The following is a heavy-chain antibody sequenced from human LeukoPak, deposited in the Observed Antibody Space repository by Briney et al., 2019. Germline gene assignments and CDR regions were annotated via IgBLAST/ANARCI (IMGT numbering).Heavy chain of an antibody. J-gene: IGHJ4*02. CDR3: AREKIRRDFDY. Sequence: PSETLSLTCTVSGGSISSSSYYWGWIRQPPGKGLEWIGRIYYSGSTYYNPSLKSRVTISVDTSKNQFSLKLSSVTAADTAVYYCAREKIRRDFDYWGQGTLVTVSS. CDR1: GGSISSSSYY. CDR2: IYYSGST. V-gene: IGHV4-39*07. D-gene: IGHD3-16*01.